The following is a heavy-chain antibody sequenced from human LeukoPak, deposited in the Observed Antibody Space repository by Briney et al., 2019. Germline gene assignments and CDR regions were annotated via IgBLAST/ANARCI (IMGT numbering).Heavy chain of an antibody. CDR1: GFTFSKYA. D-gene: IGHD1-26*01. CDR3: AKRPATLMEGVYYYSMDV. Sequence: GGSLRLSCAASGFTFSKYAMSWVRQAPGKGLEWVSAVSASADSTYYADSVKGRFTISRDNSKNTLFLQMNSLRAEDTAVYYCAKRPATLMEGVYYYSMDVWGQGTTVTVSS. V-gene: IGHV3-23*01. CDR2: VSASADST. J-gene: IGHJ6*02.